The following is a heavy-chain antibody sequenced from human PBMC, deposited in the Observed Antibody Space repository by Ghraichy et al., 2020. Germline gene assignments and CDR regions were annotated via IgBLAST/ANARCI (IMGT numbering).Heavy chain of an antibody. Sequence: ESLNISCAVYGGSFSGYYWSWIRQPPGKGLEWIGEINHSGSTNYNPSLKSRVTISVDTSKNQFSLKLSSVTAADTAVYYCASRYYDSSGYYWGQGTLVTVSS. CDR3: ASRYYDSSGYY. D-gene: IGHD3-22*01. J-gene: IGHJ4*02. CDR2: INHSGST. V-gene: IGHV4-34*01. CDR1: GGSFSGYY.